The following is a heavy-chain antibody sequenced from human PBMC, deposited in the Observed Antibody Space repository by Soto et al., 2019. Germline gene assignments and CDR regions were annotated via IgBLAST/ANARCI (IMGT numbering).Heavy chain of an antibody. J-gene: IGHJ4*02. CDR1: GGTLSSYA. V-gene: IGHV1-69*12. Sequence: QVQLVQSGAEVKKPGSSVKVSCKASGGTLSSYAISWVRQAPGQGLEWMGGIIPIFGTANYAQKFQGRVTITADESTSTAYMELSSLRSEDTAVYYCARCNYYDSSSDEGGFDYWGQGTLVTVSS. CDR3: ARCNYYDSSSDEGGFDY. D-gene: IGHD3-22*01. CDR2: IIPIFGTA.